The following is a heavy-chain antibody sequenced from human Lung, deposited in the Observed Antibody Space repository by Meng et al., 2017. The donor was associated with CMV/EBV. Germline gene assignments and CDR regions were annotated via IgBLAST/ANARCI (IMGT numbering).Heavy chain of an antibody. CDR2: IYHSGST. D-gene: IGHD1-26*01. J-gene: IGHJ4*02. CDR3: ARVGWEHVADY. CDR1: GYSISSGYY. V-gene: IGHV4-38-2*02. Sequence: SXTLSLXCTVSGYSISSGYYWGWIRQPPGKGLEWIGSIYHSGSTYYNPSLKSRVTISVDTSKNQFSLKLSSVTAADTAVYYCARVGWEHVADYWGQGTVVTVSS.